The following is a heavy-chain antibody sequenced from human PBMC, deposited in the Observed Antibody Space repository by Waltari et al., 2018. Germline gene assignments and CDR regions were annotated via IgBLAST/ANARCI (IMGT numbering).Heavy chain of an antibody. D-gene: IGHD3-22*01. V-gene: IGHV3-7*04. CDR1: GFTFSSYW. J-gene: IGHJ4*02. Sequence: EVQLVESGGGLVQPGGSVRLSCAASGFTFSSYWMSWVRQAPGKGLEWVANIKQDGSEKYYVDSVKGRFTISRDNAKNSLYLQMNSLRAEDTAVYYCARVYDSSGYYTYYFDYWGQGTLVTVSS. CDR3: ARVYDSSGYYTYYFDY. CDR2: IKQDGSEK.